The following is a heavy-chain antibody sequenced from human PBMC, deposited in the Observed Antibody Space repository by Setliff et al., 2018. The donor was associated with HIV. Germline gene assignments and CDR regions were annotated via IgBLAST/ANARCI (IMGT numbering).Heavy chain of an antibody. CDR2: FHHSGST. CDR3: ASSPAWRSDSGLHTFDY. V-gene: IGHV4-38-2*01. J-gene: IGHJ4*02. D-gene: IGHD2-15*01. CDR1: GYSINTAYY. Sequence: PSETLSLTCSVSGYSINTAYYWGWIRQSPGKGLEWIGGFHHSGSTHYNPSLKSRVTMSADTSKNQFSLKLSSVTAADTAVYYCASSPAWRSDSGLHTFDYWGQGTLVTVSS.